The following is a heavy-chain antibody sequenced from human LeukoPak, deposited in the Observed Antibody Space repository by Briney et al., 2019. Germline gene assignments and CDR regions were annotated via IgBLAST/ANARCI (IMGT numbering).Heavy chain of an antibody. V-gene: IGHV3-11*01. CDR2: ISSSGSTI. Sequence: GGSLRLSCAASGFTYSDYYMRWIRQAPGKGLEWVSYISSSGSTIYYADSVKGRFTISRDNAKNSLYLQMNSLRAEDTAVYYCAASGYCSSTSCYTMVTFDYWGQGTLVTVSS. J-gene: IGHJ4*02. CDR1: GFTYSDYY. D-gene: IGHD2-2*02. CDR3: AASGYCSSTSCYTMVTFDY.